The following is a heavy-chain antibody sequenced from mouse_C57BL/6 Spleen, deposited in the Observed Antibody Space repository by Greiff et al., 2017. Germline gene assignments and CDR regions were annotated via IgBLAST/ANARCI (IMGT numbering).Heavy chain of an antibody. CDR3: ARAPAYYAMDY. V-gene: IGHV1-82*01. CDR2: IYPGDGDT. Sequence: QVQLQQSGPELVKPGASVKISCKASGYAFSSSWMNWVKQRPGKGLEWIGRIYPGDGDTNYNGKFKGKATLTADKSSSTAYLQLSSLTSEDSAVYFCARAPAYYAMDYWGQGTSVTVSS. J-gene: IGHJ4*01. CDR1: GYAFSSSW.